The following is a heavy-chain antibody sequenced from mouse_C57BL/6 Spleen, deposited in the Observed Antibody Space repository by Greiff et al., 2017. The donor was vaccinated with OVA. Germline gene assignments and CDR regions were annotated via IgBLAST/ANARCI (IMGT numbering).Heavy chain of an antibody. CDR3: ARSGGTDYFDY. D-gene: IGHD4-1*01. J-gene: IGHJ2*01. CDR1: GYAFSSSW. Sequence: VQVKESGPELVKPGASVKISCKASGYAFSSSWMNWVKQRPGKGLEWIGRIYPGDGDTNYNGKFKGKATLTADKSSSTAYMQLSSLTSEDSAVYFCARSGGTDYFDYWGQGTTLTVSS. V-gene: IGHV1-82*01. CDR2: IYPGDGDT.